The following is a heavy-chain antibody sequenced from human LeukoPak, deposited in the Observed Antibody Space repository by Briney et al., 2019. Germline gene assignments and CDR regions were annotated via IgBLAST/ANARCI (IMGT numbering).Heavy chain of an antibody. CDR2: INSDGSNT. V-gene: IGHV3-74*01. J-gene: IGHJ4*02. CDR1: GFTFSSSW. CDR3: ARGSPLGGN. Sequence: PGGSLRLSCAASGFTFSSSWMHWVRQAPGKGLVWVSHINSDGSNTKYAGSVKGRFTISRDNAKNTLSLQMSSLRAEDTAMYYCARGSPLGGNWGQGTLVTVSS.